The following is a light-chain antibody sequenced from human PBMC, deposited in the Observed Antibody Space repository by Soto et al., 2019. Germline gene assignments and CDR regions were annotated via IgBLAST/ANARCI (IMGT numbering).Light chain of an antibody. CDR2: AAS. Sequence: IQLTQSPSSLYASVGDRVTITCRASQDIAIYLAWYQQKPGEAPKLLIYAASTLHGGVTSRFSGSGSGTDFALTITSLQAEDFATYYCQQLRSYPSTVGGGTKVDIK. CDR3: QQLRSYPST. V-gene: IGKV1-9*01. CDR1: QDIAIY. J-gene: IGKJ4*01.